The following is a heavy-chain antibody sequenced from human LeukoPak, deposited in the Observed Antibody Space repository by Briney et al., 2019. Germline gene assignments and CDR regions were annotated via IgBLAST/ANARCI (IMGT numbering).Heavy chain of an antibody. Sequence: SETLSLTCNVSGYSISSGYYWGWIRQPPGKGLQWIGTIYHSGSTYYNPPLKSRVTISVDTSKNQFSLKLSSVTAADTAVYHCARRTYYDAFDIWGQGTMVTVSS. J-gene: IGHJ3*02. CDR3: ARRTYYDAFDI. V-gene: IGHV4-38-2*02. D-gene: IGHD3-10*01. CDR2: IYHSGST. CDR1: GYSISSGYY.